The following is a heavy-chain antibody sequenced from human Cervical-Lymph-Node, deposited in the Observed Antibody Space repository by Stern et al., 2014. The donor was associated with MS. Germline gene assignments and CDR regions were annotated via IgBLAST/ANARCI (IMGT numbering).Heavy chain of an antibody. CDR3: ARSSTVTPNAFDI. D-gene: IGHD4-17*01. J-gene: IGHJ3*02. CDR2: IYHRGRT. Sequence: QVQLQESGSGLVKPSQTLSLTCAVSGGSISSGGYSWSWIRQPQGKGLEWIGYIYHRGRTYSNPSLKSRVTISVDRSKNQFSLKLSSVTAADTAVYYCARSSTVTPNAFDIWGQGTMVTVS. V-gene: IGHV4-30-2*01. CDR1: GGSISSGGYS.